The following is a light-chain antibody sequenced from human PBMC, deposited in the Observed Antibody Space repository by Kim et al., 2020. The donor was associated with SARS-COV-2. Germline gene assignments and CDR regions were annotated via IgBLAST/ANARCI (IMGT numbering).Light chain of an antibody. CDR3: QAWDSSTGV. Sequence: VSPVQTARITCSGDKLGDKYACWYQQRPGQSPVLVIYQDNKRPSGIPERFSGSNSGNTATLTISGTQTVDEADYYCQAWDSSTGVFGGGTQLTVL. CDR2: QDN. J-gene: IGLJ3*02. CDR1: KLGDKY. V-gene: IGLV3-1*01.